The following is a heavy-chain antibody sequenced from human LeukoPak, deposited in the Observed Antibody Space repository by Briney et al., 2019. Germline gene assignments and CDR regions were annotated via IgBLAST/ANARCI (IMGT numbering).Heavy chain of an antibody. Sequence: ASVKVSCKASGYTFTTYGINWVRQAPGQGLEWMGWISPYNGNTNYAQKLQGRVTTTTDTSTGTVYRELRSLRSDDTAVYYCARAGSSAATYPNWFDPWGQGTLVTVSS. CDR3: ARAGSSAATYPNWFDP. CDR2: ISPYNGNT. J-gene: IGHJ5*02. V-gene: IGHV1-18*01. D-gene: IGHD6-13*01. CDR1: GYTFTTYG.